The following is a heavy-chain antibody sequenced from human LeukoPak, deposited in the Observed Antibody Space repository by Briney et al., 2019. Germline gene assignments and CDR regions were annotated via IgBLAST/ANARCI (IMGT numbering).Heavy chain of an antibody. Sequence: PGGSLRLSCAASGVTFSSYWMHGVRQAPGKGVVWVSRINSDGSSTSYADSVKGRLTISRDNAKNTLYLKMISLRAEGTAVYYCASIFEDYYDFWSGYLPIDYWGQGTLVTVSS. CDR1: GVTFSSYW. V-gene: IGHV3-74*01. D-gene: IGHD3-3*01. CDR3: ASIFEDYYDFWSGYLPIDY. J-gene: IGHJ4*02. CDR2: INSDGSST.